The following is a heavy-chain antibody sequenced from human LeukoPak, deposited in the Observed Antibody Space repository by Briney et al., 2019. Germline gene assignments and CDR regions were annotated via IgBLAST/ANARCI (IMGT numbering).Heavy chain of an antibody. CDR3: AKEDDAAPEGEFYFDS. J-gene: IGHJ4*02. CDR1: GGSISSSNW. V-gene: IGHV4-4*02. D-gene: IGHD6-13*01. Sequence: SETLSLTCAVSGGSISSSNWWSWVRQPPGKGLEWIGEIYRSGSTNYNPSLKSRVTISLDKSKNQFSLKLNSATAADTAVYYCAKEDDAAPEGEFYFDSWGQGTLVTVSS. CDR2: IYRSGST.